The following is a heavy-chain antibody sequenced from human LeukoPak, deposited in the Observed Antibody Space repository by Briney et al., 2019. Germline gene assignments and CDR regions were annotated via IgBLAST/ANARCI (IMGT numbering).Heavy chain of an antibody. Sequence: ASVKVSCKASGYTFTSYGISWVRQAPGQGLEWMGWISAYNGNTNYAQKFQGRVTMTRDTSISTAYMELSRLRSDDTAVYYCARGGGRGSGYYLYYFDYWGQGTLVTVSS. CDR3: ARGGGRGSGYYLYYFDY. CDR2: ISAYNGNT. D-gene: IGHD3-22*01. V-gene: IGHV1-18*01. J-gene: IGHJ4*02. CDR1: GYTFTSYG.